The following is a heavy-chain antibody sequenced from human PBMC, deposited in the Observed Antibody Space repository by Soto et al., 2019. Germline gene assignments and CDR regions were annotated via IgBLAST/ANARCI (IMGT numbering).Heavy chain of an antibody. V-gene: IGHV4-30-2*01. CDR2: IYHSGST. Sequence: QLQLQESGSGLVKPSQTLSLTCAVSGGSISSGGYSWSWIRQPPGKGLEWIGYIYHSGSTYYNPSLKSRVTISVDRSKNQFSLKLSSVTATHTAVYYWVRAYSSIPPLGFDPWGQGTLGTVSS. CDR1: GGSISSGGYS. D-gene: IGHD6-13*01. CDR3: VRAYSSIPPLGFDP. J-gene: IGHJ5*02.